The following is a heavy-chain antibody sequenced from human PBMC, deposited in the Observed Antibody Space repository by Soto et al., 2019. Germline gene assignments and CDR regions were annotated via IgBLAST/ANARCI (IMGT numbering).Heavy chain of an antibody. D-gene: IGHD3-10*01. Sequence: SETLSLTCAVYGGSFSGYYWSWIRQPPGKGLEWIGEINHSGSTNYNPSLKSRVTISVDTSKNQFSLKLSSVTAADTAVYYCARGTYYYGSGSYSHQFRYYYSGMDVWGQGTTVTVSS. J-gene: IGHJ6*02. V-gene: IGHV4-34*01. CDR2: INHSGST. CDR3: ARGTYYYGSGSYSHQFRYYYSGMDV. CDR1: GGSFSGYY.